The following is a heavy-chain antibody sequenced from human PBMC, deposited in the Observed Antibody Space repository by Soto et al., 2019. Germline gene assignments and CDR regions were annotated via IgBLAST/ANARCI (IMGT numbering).Heavy chain of an antibody. CDR1: GYTFTNYP. CDR2: INAGNGNT. CDR3: ARHACSGTSCHTQENYHAMDV. Sequence: ASVEVSFNASGYTFTNYPMHWLRQAPGQRLKWMGWINAGNGNTKYSHKFQGRVTITRDTSASTAYMELSSLRSEDTAVYYCARHACSGTSCHTQENYHAMDVWGQGTMVTVSS. D-gene: IGHD2-2*01. V-gene: IGHV1-3*01. J-gene: IGHJ6*02.